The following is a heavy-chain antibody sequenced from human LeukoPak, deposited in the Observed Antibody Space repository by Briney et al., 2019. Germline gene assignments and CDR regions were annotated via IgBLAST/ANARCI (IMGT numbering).Heavy chain of an antibody. Sequence: PSETPSLTCAVSGYSISSGSYWGWIRQPPGKGLEWIGSGYHTGSTFYNPSLKSRVSISVDTSKNQFSLKLSSVTAADTAVYYCARESTSGLPAVGFDFWGQGTLVTVSS. V-gene: IGHV4-38-2*02. CDR1: GYSISSGSY. D-gene: IGHD3-10*01. CDR2: GYHTGST. CDR3: ARESTSGLPAVGFDF. J-gene: IGHJ4*02.